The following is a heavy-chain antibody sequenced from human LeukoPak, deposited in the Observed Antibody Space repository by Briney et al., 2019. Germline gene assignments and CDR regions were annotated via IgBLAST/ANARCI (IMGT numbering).Heavy chain of an antibody. J-gene: IGHJ3*02. D-gene: IGHD2-21*02. V-gene: IGHV4-39*01. CDR1: GGSISSGTYY. CDR3: ARRDPIRRVFDI. CDR2: ISYSGST. Sequence: PSETLSLTCTVSGGSISSGTYYWGWIRQPPGKGLEWIGSISYSGSTSYSPALKSRVTISVDTSKNQFSLQVNSVTAADTAVFYCARRDPIRRVFDIWGQGTMVAVSS.